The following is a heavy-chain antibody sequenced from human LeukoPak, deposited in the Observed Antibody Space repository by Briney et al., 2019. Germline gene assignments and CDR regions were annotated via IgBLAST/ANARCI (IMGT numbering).Heavy chain of an antibody. D-gene: IGHD2-2*01. J-gene: IGHJ4*02. V-gene: IGHV3-64D*06. CDR2: ISSNGGST. CDR1: GFTFSSYG. CDR3: VKDKDCSSTSCYGLFDY. Sequence: PGGSLRLACSASGFTFSSYGMDWGRQAPGKGLEFVSAISSNGGSTYYADSVKGRFTISRDNSKNTLYLQMSSLRAEDTAVYYCVKDKDCSSTSCYGLFDYWGQGTLVTVSS.